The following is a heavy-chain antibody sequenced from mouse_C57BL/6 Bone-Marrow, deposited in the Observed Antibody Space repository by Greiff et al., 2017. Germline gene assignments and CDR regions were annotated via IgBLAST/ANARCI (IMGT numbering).Heavy chain of an antibody. Sequence: LQQSDAELVKPGASVKISCKVSGYTFTDHTIHWMKQRPEQGLEWIGYIYPRDGSTKYNEKFKGKATLTADKSSSTAYMQLNSLTSEDSAVYCCARSYYYGSSYPYYFDYWGQGTTLTVSS. D-gene: IGHD1-1*01. V-gene: IGHV1-78*01. CDR1: GYTFTDHT. CDR2: IYPRDGST. CDR3: ARSYYYGSSYPYYFDY. J-gene: IGHJ2*01.